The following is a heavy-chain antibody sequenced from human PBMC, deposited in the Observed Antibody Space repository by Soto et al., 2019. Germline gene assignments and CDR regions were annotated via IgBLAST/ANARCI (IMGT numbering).Heavy chain of an antibody. Sequence: QVQLLQSGAEVKKPGSSVRVSCVASGGTFRTYAISWVRQAPGQGLEWMGEIIPIFGTVNYAQRFQGRVTITAAESTTTVYMDLRSLRSEDTAVYYCAKGAVAGTPTSYYYYGMDVWGQGTTVTVSS. V-gene: IGHV1-69*12. J-gene: IGHJ6*02. CDR1: GGTFRTYA. CDR3: AKGAVAGTPTSYYYYGMDV. CDR2: IIPIFGTV. D-gene: IGHD6-19*01.